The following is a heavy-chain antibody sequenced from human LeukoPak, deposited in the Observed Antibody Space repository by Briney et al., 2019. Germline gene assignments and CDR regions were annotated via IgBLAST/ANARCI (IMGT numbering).Heavy chain of an antibody. D-gene: IGHD1-26*01. CDR1: GGSISSSSYY. CDR2: IYYSGST. V-gene: IGHV4-39*07. Sequence: SETLSLTCTVSGGSISSSSYYWGWIRQPPGEGLEWIGSIYYSGSTYYNPSLKSRVTISLDTSKNQFSLILSSVTAADMAVYYCARRSSGHYDYWGQGTLVTVSS. J-gene: IGHJ4*02. CDR3: ARRSSGHYDY.